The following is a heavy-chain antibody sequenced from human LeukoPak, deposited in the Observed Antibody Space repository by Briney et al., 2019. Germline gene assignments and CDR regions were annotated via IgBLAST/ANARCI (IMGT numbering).Heavy chain of an antibody. D-gene: IGHD4-17*01. CDR1: VSDDSSTNYY. Sequence: SETLSLTCTVSVSDDSSTNYYWSWIRQPAGKGLEYIGRIFTSGNTDYNPSLKSRVTMSIDTSKKQFSLKVSSATAADTAVYYCARAREYGDYFDFWGQGTLVTVSS. V-gene: IGHV4-4*07. CDR3: ARAREYGDYFDF. CDR2: IFTSGNT. J-gene: IGHJ4*02.